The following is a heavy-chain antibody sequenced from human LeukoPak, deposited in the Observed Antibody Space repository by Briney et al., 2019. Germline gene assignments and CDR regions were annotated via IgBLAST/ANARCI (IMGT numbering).Heavy chain of an antibody. V-gene: IGHV3-23*01. D-gene: IGHD2-2*01. CDR1: GFTFSNYA. J-gene: IGHJ4*02. Sequence: GGSLRLSCAASGFTFSNYAMTWVRQAPVKGLEWVSGISGSGDSTYYADSVKGRFTISRDNSKNTLYLQMNSLRAEDTALYYCTRTRGCSSTXCYADXWXXGTXXTVSS. CDR3: TRTRGCSSTXCYADX. CDR2: ISGSGDST.